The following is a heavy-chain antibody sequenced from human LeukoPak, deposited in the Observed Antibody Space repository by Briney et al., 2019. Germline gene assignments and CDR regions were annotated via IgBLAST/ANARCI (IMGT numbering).Heavy chain of an antibody. CDR2: INHSGST. J-gene: IGHJ4*02. CDR3: ARGRYSGSYYGY. D-gene: IGHD1-26*01. Sequence: SETLSLTCAVYGGSFSGYYWSWIRQPPGKGLEWIGEINHSGSTNYNPSLKSRVTISVDTSKNQFSLKLSSVTAAVTAVYYCARGRYSGSYYGYWGQGTLVTVSS. V-gene: IGHV4-34*01. CDR1: GGSFSGYY.